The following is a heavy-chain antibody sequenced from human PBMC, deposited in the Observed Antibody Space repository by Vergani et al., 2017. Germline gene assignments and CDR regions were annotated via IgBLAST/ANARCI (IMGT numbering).Heavy chain of an antibody. CDR1: GYTFTSYA. Sequence: QVQLVQSGAEVKKPGASVKVSCNASGYTFTSYAMHWVRQAPGQRLEWMGWINAGNGNTKYSQKFQGRVTITRDTSASTAYMELSSLRSEDTAVYYCARGIGYCSGGSCYSYVGYWGQGTLVTVSS. CDR2: INAGNGNT. V-gene: IGHV1-3*01. J-gene: IGHJ4*02. D-gene: IGHD2-15*01. CDR3: ARGIGYCSGGSCYSYVGY.